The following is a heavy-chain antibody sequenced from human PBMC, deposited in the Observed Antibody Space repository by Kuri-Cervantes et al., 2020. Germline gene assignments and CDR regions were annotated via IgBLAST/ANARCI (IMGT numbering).Heavy chain of an antibody. CDR3: ARAPRVSSGRDGPYYYYMDV. CDR2: MNPNSGNT. CDR1: GYTFTSYD. J-gene: IGHJ6*03. D-gene: IGHD6-19*01. Sequence: ASVKVSCKASGYTFTSYDIYWVRRATGQGLEWMGWMNPNSGNTANAQKFQARLIMTRDSSISTAYMELSSLRSEDTAVYYCARAPRVSSGRDGPYYYYMDVWGKGTTVTVSS. V-gene: IGHV1-8*01.